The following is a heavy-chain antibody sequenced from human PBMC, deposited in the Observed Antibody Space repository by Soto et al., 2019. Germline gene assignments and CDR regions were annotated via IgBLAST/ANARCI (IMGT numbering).Heavy chain of an antibody. J-gene: IGHJ4*02. CDR3: AIYNGDWPDY. CDR2: ISVYSGNT. D-gene: IGHD4-17*01. Sequence: QVQLVQSGAEVKKPGASVKVSCKASGYTFTSYGISWVRQAPGQGLEWMGWISVYSGNTKYAQKFQGRLTMTTDTSTTTADMELRSLRSDDTAVYYCAIYNGDWPDYGGQGTLVTVSS. CDR1: GYTFTSYG. V-gene: IGHV1-18*01.